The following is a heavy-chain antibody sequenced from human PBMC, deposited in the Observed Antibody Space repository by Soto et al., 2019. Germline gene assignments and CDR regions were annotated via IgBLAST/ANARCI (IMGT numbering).Heavy chain of an antibody. V-gene: IGHV1-18*01. Sequence: QVQLVQSGAEVKKPGASVMVSCKASGYSFTTYGISWVRQAPGQGLEWMGWISAYNGNNNYAQKFKGRVTMTPVISTSTVYMELRSLTSDDTAVYYCARDVRVGNDVRFVVVIAIFDYWGQGTLVTVSS. CDR2: ISAYNGNN. CDR3: ARDVRVGNDVRFVVVIAIFDY. D-gene: IGHD2-21*01. CDR1: GYSFTTYG. J-gene: IGHJ4*02.